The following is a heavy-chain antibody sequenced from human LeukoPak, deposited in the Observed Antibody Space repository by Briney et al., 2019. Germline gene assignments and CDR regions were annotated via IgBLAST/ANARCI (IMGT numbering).Heavy chain of an antibody. J-gene: IGHJ4*02. CDR3: TSGIGTYDY. CDR1: GLTFSEYW. D-gene: IGHD1-14*01. CDR2: ISKDGGST. Sequence: PGGSLRLSCAVSGLTFSEYWMHWVRQDAGKGLVWVAGISKDGGSTEYADFVKGRCTISRDNAKNTLYLQMNSLTVDDTAVYHCTSGIGTYDYWGLGAQVTVSS. V-gene: IGHV3-74*03.